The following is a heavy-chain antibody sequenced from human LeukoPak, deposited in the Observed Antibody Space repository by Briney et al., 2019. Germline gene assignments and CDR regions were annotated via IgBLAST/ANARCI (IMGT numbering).Heavy chain of an antibody. V-gene: IGHV5-51*01. D-gene: IGHD6-13*01. CDR2: IYPGDSDT. Sequence: PGESLKISCKGSGYSFTSYWIGWVRQMPGKGLEWMGIIYPGDSDTRYSPSFQGQVTISADKSISTAYLQWSSLKASDTAMYYCARHKFLDSSSWENWFDPWGQGTLVTVSS. J-gene: IGHJ5*02. CDR3: ARHKFLDSSSWENWFDP. CDR1: GYSFTSYW.